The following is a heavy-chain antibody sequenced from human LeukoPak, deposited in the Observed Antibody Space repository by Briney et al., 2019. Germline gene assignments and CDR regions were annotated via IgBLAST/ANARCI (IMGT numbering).Heavy chain of an antibody. CDR3: ARVVRYYDPYYFDS. CDR2: IYSDGTKT. D-gene: IGHD3-16*01. J-gene: IGHJ4*02. V-gene: IGHV3-74*01. Sequence: PGGSLRLSCAASGFSFSDYWMHWVRQAPGKGLVWVSRIYSDGTKTTYADSVKGRFTISRVNAENTLYLQMNSLRAEDTAVYYCARVVRYYDPYYFDSWGQGTLVTVSS. CDR1: GFSFSDYW.